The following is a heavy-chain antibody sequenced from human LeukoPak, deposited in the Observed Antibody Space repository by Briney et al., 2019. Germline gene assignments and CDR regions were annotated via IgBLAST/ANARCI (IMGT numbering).Heavy chain of an antibody. V-gene: IGHV4-61*02. D-gene: IGHD1-26*01. J-gene: IGHJ5*02. CDR2: IYTSGST. Sequence: SETLSLTCTVSGGSISSSSYYWSWIRQPAGKGLEWIGRIYTSGSTNYNPSLKSRVTMSVDTSKNQFSLKLSSVTAADTAVYYCAREYVSTRGGLRTAGFDPWGQGTLVTVSS. CDR1: GGSISSSSYY. CDR3: AREYVSTRGGLRTAGFDP.